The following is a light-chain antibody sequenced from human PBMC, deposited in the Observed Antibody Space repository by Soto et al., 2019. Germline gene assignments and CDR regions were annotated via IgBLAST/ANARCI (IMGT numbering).Light chain of an antibody. J-gene: IGKJ1*01. CDR2: EAS. CDR3: QQYNTYSWT. CDR1: QSLNRW. V-gene: IGKV1-5*01. Sequence: DIEMSQSPSSLSASVGDRVTITCRASQSLNRWLACYQQKPGKAPKLLIYEASSLLSGVPSRFSGSGAGTEVALTISRLQPDDFATYYCQQYNTYSWTFGPGTKVEIK.